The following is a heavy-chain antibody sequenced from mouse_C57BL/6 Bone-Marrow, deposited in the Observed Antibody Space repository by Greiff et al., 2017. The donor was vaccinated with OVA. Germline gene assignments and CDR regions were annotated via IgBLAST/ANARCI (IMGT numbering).Heavy chain of an antibody. J-gene: IGHJ4*01. CDR2: ISSGGSYT. V-gene: IGHV5-6*01. D-gene: IGHD2-1*01. Sequence: EVKLMESVGDLVKPGGSLKLSCAASGFTFSSYGMSWVRQTPDKRLEWVATISSGGSYTYYPDSVKGRFTISRDNAKNTLYLQMSSLKSEDTAMYYCARQGGNYDGAMDYWGQGTSVTVSS. CDR1: GFTFSSYG. CDR3: ARQGGNYDGAMDY.